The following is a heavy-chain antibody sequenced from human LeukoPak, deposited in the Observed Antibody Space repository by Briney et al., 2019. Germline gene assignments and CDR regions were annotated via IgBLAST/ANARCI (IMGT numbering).Heavy chain of an antibody. J-gene: IGHJ3*02. CDR1: GFTFDDYA. CDR2: ISWNSGSI. Sequence: GGSLRLSCAASGFTFDDYAMHWVRQAPGKGLEWVSGISWNSGSIGYADSVKGRFTISRDNAKNSLYLQMNSLRAEDTALYYCAKSRVRGVRPDAFDIWGQGTMVTVSS. D-gene: IGHD3-10*01. CDR3: AKSRVRGVRPDAFDI. V-gene: IGHV3-9*01.